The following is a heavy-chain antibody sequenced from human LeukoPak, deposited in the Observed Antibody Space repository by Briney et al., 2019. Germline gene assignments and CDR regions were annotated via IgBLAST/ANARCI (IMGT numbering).Heavy chain of an antibody. J-gene: IGHJ5*02. Sequence: PSETLSLTCSVSGYSIRSGYYWGWIRQPPGKGLEWIGSIYHSGSTYYNPSLKSRVTMSVDTSKNQFSLNLSSVTAADTAVYYCARWVSSGWGTWFDPWGQGTLVTVSS. CDR3: ARWVSSGWGTWFDP. V-gene: IGHV4-38-2*02. CDR2: IYHSGST. CDR1: GYSIRSGYY. D-gene: IGHD6-19*01.